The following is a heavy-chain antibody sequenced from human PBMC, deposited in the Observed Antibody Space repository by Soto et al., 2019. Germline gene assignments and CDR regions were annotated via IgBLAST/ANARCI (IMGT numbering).Heavy chain of an antibody. CDR1: GFTFSSYG. J-gene: IGHJ6*02. D-gene: IGHD4-17*01. V-gene: IGHV3-30*18. CDR2: ISYDGGNK. CDR3: AKGLPNYYYYGMDV. Sequence: RLSCAASGFTFSSYGMHWVRQAPGKGLEWVAVISYDGGNKYYADSVKGRFTISRDNSKNTLYLQMNSLRAEDTAVYYCAKGLPNYYYYGMDVWGQGTTVTVSS.